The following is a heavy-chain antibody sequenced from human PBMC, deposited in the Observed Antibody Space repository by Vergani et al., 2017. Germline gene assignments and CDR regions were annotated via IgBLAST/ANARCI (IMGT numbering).Heavy chain of an antibody. CDR3: AKEGTGWYSSNYXFDY. CDR1: GFTFSSYG. D-gene: IGHD6-19*01. Sequence: QVQLVESGGGVVQPGRSLRLSCAASGFTFSSYGMHWVRQAPGKGLEWVSVISYDGSNKYYADSVKGRFTISRDNSKNTLYLQMNSLRAEDTAVYYCAKEGTGWYSSNYXFDYWGQGTLVTVSS. J-gene: IGHJ4*02. CDR2: ISYDGSNK. V-gene: IGHV3-30*18.